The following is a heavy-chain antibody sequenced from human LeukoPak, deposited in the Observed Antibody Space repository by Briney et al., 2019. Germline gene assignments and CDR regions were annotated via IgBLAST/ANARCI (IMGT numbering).Heavy chain of an antibody. J-gene: IGHJ4*02. CDR1: GFTVSSNY. Sequence: GGSLRLSCAASGFTVSSNYMSWVRQAPGKGLEWVAVVSHDGSNKYYVDSVKGRFTISRDNSINTLSLQMNSLRAEDTAVYYCAKEGYYGSGSFPDHWGQGTLVTVSS. CDR2: VSHDGSNK. CDR3: AKEGYYGSGSFPDH. V-gene: IGHV3-30*18. D-gene: IGHD3-10*01.